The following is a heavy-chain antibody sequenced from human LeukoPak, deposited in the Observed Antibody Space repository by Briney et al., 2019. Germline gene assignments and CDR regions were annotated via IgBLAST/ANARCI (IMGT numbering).Heavy chain of an antibody. D-gene: IGHD3-3*01. CDR1: GGSISSSSYY. V-gene: IGHV4-39*01. J-gene: IGHJ5*02. Sequence: SETLSPTCTVSGGSISSSSYYWGWIRQPPGKGLEWIGSIYYSESTYYNPSLKSRVTISVDTSKNQFSLKLSSVTAADTAVYYCARVPTITIFGVVIKGAGWFDPWGQGTLVTVSS. CDR3: ARVPTITIFGVVIKGAGWFDP. CDR2: IYYSEST.